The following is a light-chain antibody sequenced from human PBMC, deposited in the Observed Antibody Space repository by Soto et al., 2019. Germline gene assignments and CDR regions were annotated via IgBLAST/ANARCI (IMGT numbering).Light chain of an antibody. V-gene: IGKV3-15*01. Sequence: EIVLTQSPATLSVSPGERVTLSCRASQSVSSNLAWYQQKPGQAPRLLIYGASTRATGNPARFSGSGSGTEFTLTISGLQSEVFAVYYCQQYNNWPPWTFGQGTKVEIK. J-gene: IGKJ1*01. CDR1: QSVSSN. CDR3: QQYNNWPPWT. CDR2: GAS.